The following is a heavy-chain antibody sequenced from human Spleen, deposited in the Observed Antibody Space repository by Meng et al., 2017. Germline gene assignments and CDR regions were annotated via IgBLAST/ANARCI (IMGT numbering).Heavy chain of an antibody. CDR3: LRGSGGSV. CDR1: GDSITNHNW. V-gene: IGHV4-4*02. Sequence: VKLRESGPALVKPTETLSLTCAVTGDSITNHNWRAWVRQPPGKWLERSGEIPHRGRSAYNPSLKSRVSKSIDKSKNQFSLKLTSVTAADKAVYHCLRGSGGSVWGQGTLVTVSS. J-gene: IGHJ1*01. D-gene: IGHD3-10*01. CDR2: IPHRGRS.